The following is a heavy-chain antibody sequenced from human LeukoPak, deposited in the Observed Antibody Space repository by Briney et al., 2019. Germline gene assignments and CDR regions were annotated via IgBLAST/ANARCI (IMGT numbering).Heavy chain of an antibody. Sequence: SETLSLTCAVYGGSFSGYYWSWIRQPPGKGLEWIGEINHSGSTNYNPSLKSRVTISVDTSKNQFSLKLSFVTAADTAVYYCARGSQYYDILTGSRSGDAFDIWGQGTMVTVPS. V-gene: IGHV4-34*01. CDR3: ARGSQYYDILTGSRSGDAFDI. CDR1: GGSFSGYY. CDR2: INHSGST. J-gene: IGHJ3*02. D-gene: IGHD3-9*01.